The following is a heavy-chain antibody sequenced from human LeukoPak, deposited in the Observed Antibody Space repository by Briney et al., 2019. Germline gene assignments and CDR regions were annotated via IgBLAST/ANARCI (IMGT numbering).Heavy chain of an antibody. J-gene: IGHJ4*02. CDR3: AKDAPIDY. CDR1: GFTFSSYG. V-gene: IGHV3-30*02. Sequence: GGSLRLSCAASGFTFSSYGMHWVREAPGKGLEWVAFIRYDGSNKYYADSLKGRFTISRDNSKNTLYLQMNSLRAEDTAVYYCAKDAPIDYWGQGTLVTVSS. CDR2: IRYDGSNK.